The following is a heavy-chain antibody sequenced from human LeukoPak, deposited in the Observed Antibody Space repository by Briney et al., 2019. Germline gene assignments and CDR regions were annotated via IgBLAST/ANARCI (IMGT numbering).Heavy chain of an antibody. CDR1: GFTVSGNY. Sequence: GGSLRLSCAASGFTVSGNYMSWVRQAPGKGLEWVSVIYSGGSTYYADSVKGRFTISRDNSKNTLYLQMNSLRAEDTAVYYCARQNDYGDNWFDPWGQGTLVTVSS. CDR2: IYSGGST. V-gene: IGHV3-53*01. CDR3: ARQNDYGDNWFDP. D-gene: IGHD4-17*01. J-gene: IGHJ5*02.